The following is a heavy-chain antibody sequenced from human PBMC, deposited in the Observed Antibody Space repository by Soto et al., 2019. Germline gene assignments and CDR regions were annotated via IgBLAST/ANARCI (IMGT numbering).Heavy chain of an antibody. Sequence: SETLSLTCTVSGGSVSSGSYYWSWIRQPPGKGLEWIGYIYYSGSTNYNPSLKSRVTISVDTSKNQFSLKLSSVTAADTAVYYCARLDATPHQQQLAYYGMDVWGQGTTVTVSS. CDR3: ARLDATPHQQQLAYYGMDV. CDR2: IYYSGST. V-gene: IGHV4-61*01. J-gene: IGHJ6*02. D-gene: IGHD6-13*01. CDR1: GGSVSSGSYY.